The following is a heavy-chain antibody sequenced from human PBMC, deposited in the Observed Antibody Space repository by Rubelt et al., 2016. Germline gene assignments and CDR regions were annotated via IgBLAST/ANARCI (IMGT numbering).Heavy chain of an antibody. CDR3: ARGTHIAVAPCGY. Sequence: QVQLVEPGGAVVQRGRSLRLSCAASESTLSTYAMPWVRQPQGKGLKGVAVLYNDGSNKYYADSVKGRFTISRDNSKNTLYLQMNSLRAEDTAVYYCARGTHIAVAPCGYWGQGTLVTVSS. CDR1: ESTLSTYA. V-gene: IGHV3-30*04. D-gene: IGHD6-19*01. J-gene: IGHJ4*02. CDR2: LYNDGSNK.